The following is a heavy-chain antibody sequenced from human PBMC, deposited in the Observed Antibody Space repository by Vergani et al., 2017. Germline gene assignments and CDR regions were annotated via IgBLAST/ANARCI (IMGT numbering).Heavy chain of an antibody. V-gene: IGHV2-26*01. CDR1: GFSLSTSGMC. CDR2: IFSNDEK. J-gene: IGHJ6*03. CDR3: ARMDPATYYMDV. Sequence: QVTLRESGPALVKPTQTLTLPCTFSGFSLSTSGMCVSWIRQPPGKALEWLARIFSNDEKSYSTSLKSRLTISKDTSKSQVVLTMTNMDPVDTATYYCARMDPATYYMDVWGKGTTVTVSS. D-gene: IGHD2-15*01.